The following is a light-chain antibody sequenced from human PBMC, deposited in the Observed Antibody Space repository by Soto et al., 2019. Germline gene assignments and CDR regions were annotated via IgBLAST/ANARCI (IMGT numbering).Light chain of an antibody. V-gene: IGLV1-44*01. CDR2: ANN. CDR1: SSNIGSST. Sequence: QSVLTQPPSASGTPGQRVTISCSGRSSNIGSSTVNWYQQLPGTAPKLLIYANNQRPSGVPDRFSGSKSGTSASLAISGLQYEDEADYYCAAWDVSLNACSFGTGTKLTVL. CDR3: AAWDVSLNACS. J-gene: IGLJ1*01.